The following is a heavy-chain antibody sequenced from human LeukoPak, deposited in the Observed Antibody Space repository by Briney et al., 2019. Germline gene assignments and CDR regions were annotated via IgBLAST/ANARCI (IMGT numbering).Heavy chain of an antibody. CDR2: MNPNSGNT. V-gene: IGHV1-8*03. CDR1: GYTFTSYD. Sequence: ASVKVSCKASGYTFTSYDINWVRQATGQWLEWMGWMNPNSGNTGYAQKFQGRVTITADESTSTAYMELSSLRSEDTAVYYCARDGGLRFLEWSSWGQGTLVTVSS. J-gene: IGHJ5*02. CDR3: ARDGGLRFLEWSS. D-gene: IGHD3-3*01.